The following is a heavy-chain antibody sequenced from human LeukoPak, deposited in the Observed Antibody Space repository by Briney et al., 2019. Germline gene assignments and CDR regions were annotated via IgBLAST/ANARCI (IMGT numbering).Heavy chain of an antibody. V-gene: IGHV3-53*05. J-gene: IGHJ5*02. Sequence: PGGSLRLSCAASGFSVSSNYMSWVRQAPGKGLEWVSVMYIDGSTYYADSVKGRFTISRDISKNTLYLQMSSLRAEGTAVYYCARDSNYAFWFDPWGQGTLVTVSS. CDR2: MYIDGST. CDR3: ARDSNYAFWFDP. CDR1: GFSVSSNY. D-gene: IGHD4-11*01.